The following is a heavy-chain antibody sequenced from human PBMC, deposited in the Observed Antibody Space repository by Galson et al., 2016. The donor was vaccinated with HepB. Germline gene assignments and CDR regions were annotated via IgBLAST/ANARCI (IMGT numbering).Heavy chain of an antibody. CDR2: IYWDDDN. V-gene: IGHV2-5*02. Sequence: PALVKPTQTPTLTSTFSGFSPSTSEVGLGWIRHPPGKPLEWLALIYWDDDNRYSPSLKSRLTITKDTSKNQVVLTMTNMDSVDTATYYCAHSRNDGYYYYYMDVWGGGTTVTVSS. D-gene: IGHD1-1*01. J-gene: IGHJ6*03. CDR1: GFSPSTSEVG. CDR3: AHSRNDGYYYYYMDV.